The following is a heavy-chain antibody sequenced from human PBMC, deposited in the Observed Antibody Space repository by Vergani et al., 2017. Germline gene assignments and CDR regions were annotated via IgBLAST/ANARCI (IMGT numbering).Heavy chain of an antibody. J-gene: IGHJ4*02. D-gene: IGHD3-10*01. Sequence: QVQLVQSGAEVKKPGASVKVSCKASGYTFTGYYMHWVRQAPGQGLEWMGWINPNSGGTNYAQKFQGRVTMTRDTSTNTAYMELRSLKSDDTAVYYCARDGTYYYGSGSFYLFDYWGQGTLVTVSS. CDR3: ARDGTYYYGSGSFYLFDY. CDR2: INPNSGGT. V-gene: IGHV1-2*02. CDR1: GYTFTGYY.